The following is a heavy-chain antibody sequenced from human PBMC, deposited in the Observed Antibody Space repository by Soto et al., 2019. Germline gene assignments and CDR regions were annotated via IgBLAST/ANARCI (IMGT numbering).Heavy chain of an antibody. CDR1: GYTFTNYY. D-gene: IGHD4-4*01. V-gene: IGHV1-2*02. Sequence: VQLEQSGAEVKGPGASVKVSCKASGYTFTNYYMHWVRQAPGQGLEWMGWMNPRSGGTKYAQAFQDRVTMTRDACISTAYMEVTSLSHGDTAVYFCARSDDSTSYPLDLWGPGTLVTVSS. J-gene: IGHJ5*02. CDR3: ARSDDSTSYPLDL. CDR2: MNPRSGGT.